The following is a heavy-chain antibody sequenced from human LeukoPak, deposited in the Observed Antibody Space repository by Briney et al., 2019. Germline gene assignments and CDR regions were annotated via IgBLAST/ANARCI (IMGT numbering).Heavy chain of an antibody. J-gene: IGHJ3*02. CDR1: GYSFTTYW. CDR2: IYPGDSDT. V-gene: IGHV5-51*01. D-gene: IGHD5-12*01. Sequence: GESLKISCKGSGYSFTTYWIGWVRQMPGKGLEWMGIIYPGDSDTRYRPSFQGQVTISADKSISTAYLQWSSLKASDTAMYYCARRVATTLGAFDIWGQGTMVTVSS. CDR3: ARRVATTLGAFDI.